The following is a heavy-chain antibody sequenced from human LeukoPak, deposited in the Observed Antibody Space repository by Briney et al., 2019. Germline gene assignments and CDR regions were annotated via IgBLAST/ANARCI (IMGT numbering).Heavy chain of an antibody. V-gene: IGHV1-8*01. CDR2: MNPNSGNT. Sequence: ASVKVSCKASGYTFTSYDINWVRQATGQGLEWMGWMNPNSGNTGYAQKFQGRVTMTRNTSISTAYMELSSLRSEDTAVYYCARGLAAAGELDYWGQGTLVTVSS. J-gene: IGHJ4*02. CDR3: ARGLAAAGELDY. D-gene: IGHD6-13*01. CDR1: GYTFTSYD.